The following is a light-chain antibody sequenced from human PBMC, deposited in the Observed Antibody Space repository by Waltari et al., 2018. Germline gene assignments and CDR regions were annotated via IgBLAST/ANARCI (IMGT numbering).Light chain of an antibody. J-gene: IGKJ4*01. CDR2: GAS. CDR3: QQYDISPLT. CDR1: QTVRTTY. V-gene: IGKV3-20*01. Sequence: ELVLTQSPGTLSLSPGERATLSCRASQTVRTTYLAWYQQKPGQAPTLGIHGASSRATGIPDRFSGSGSGTDFSLTISSLEPEDFAVYYCQQYDISPLTFGGGTKVEIK.